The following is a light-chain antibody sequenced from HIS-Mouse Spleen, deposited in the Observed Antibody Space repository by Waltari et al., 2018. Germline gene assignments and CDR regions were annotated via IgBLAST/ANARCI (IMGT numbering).Light chain of an antibody. CDR1: SSDFGGYNL. V-gene: IGLV2-23*01. CDR3: CSYAGSSTL. J-gene: IGLJ2*01. Sequence: QSALTQPASVSGSPGQSNTISCPGTSSDFGGYNLVSWYQQHPGKAPKLMIYEGSKRPSGVSNRFSGSKSGNTASLTISGLQAEDEADYYCCSYAGSSTLFGGGTKLTVL. CDR2: EGS.